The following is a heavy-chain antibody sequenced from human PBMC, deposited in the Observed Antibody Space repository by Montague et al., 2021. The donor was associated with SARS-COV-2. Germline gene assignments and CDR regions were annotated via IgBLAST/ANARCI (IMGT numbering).Heavy chain of an antibody. D-gene: IGHD5-24*01. CDR1: GGSISSYY. Sequence: SETLSLTCTVSGGSISSYYCRWIRQPPGKGLEWIGYIYYSGSTNXNPSLKSRVTISVDTSKNQFSLKLSSVTAADTAVYYCARVFPRWLQFDPYFDYWGQGTLVSVSS. CDR2: IYYSGST. CDR3: ARVFPRWLQFDPYFDY. V-gene: IGHV4-59*01. J-gene: IGHJ4*02.